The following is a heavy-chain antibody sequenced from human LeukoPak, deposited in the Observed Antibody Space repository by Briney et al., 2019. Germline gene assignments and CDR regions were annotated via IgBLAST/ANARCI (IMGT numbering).Heavy chain of an antibody. CDR2: MGISGNSI. D-gene: IGHD6-19*01. V-gene: IGHV3-48*03. Sequence: PGGSLRLSCAASGFTFSSYEMNWVRRAPGKGLEWASYMGISGNSIYYADSVKGRFTISRDNAKNSLYLQMNSLRAEDTAVYYCVTQGYSSGWYEVWYFDYWGQGTLVTVSS. CDR1: GFTFSSYE. J-gene: IGHJ4*02. CDR3: VTQGYSSGWYEVWYFDY.